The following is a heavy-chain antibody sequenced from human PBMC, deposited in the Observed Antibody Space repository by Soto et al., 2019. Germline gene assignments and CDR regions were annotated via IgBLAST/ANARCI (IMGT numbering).Heavy chain of an antibody. J-gene: IGHJ5*02. CDR1: GGSISSPNW. D-gene: IGHD2-8*02. V-gene: IGHV4-4*02. CDR2: IYHSGST. CDR3: ASLPPRIELAVLPIPT. Sequence: QVQLRQSGPGLVKPSGTLSLSCAVSGGSISSPNWWSWVRQSPGKGLEWIGEIYHSGSTTYTPSLRGRVSMSADKSNNQFSLHYRYVADACTAVYYCASLPPRIELAVLPIPTWGQGTLVTVSA.